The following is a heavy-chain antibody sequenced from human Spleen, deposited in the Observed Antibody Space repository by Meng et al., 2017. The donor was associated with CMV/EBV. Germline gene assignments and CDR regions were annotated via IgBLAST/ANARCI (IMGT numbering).Heavy chain of an antibody. V-gene: IGHV1-2*02. J-gene: IGHJ4*02. CDR3: ARVPRYFDWSPFDY. CDR2: IHPNTGGT. D-gene: IGHD3-9*01. CDR1: GYTFTGHY. Sequence: ASVKVSCKASGYTFTGHYMHWVRQAPGQGLEWMGWIHPNTGGTNYAQRFQGRVTMTRDTSISTAYMDLSRLRSDDTAVYYCARVPRYFDWSPFDYWGQGTLVTVSS.